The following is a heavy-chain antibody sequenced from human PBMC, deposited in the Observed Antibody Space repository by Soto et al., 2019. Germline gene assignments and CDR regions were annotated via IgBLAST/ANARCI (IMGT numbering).Heavy chain of an antibody. V-gene: IGHV1-69*01. Sequence: VKVSCKASGGTFSTHAIIWVRQAPGHGLEWLGGIIPISGTTYYTQKFQGRVTITADEPTSTAFMELSSLKSEDTAVFYCARGYCSGGNCYSGMDVWGQGTMVTVSS. D-gene: IGHD2-15*01. CDR2: IIPISGTT. CDR1: GGTFSTHA. CDR3: ARGYCSGGNCYSGMDV. J-gene: IGHJ6*02.